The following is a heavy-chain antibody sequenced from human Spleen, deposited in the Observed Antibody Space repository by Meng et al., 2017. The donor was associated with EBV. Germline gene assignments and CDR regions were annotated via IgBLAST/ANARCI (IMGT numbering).Heavy chain of an antibody. CDR1: GGAFSNSA. J-gene: IGHJ4*02. V-gene: IGHV1-69*01. CDR2: LIPILGTP. Sequence: QEQLVQSGAEVKKPXSSVKVSCKASGGAFSNSAISWVRQAPGQGLEWMGGLIPILGTPNYAQKHQDRVTITADESTSTAYMELSSLRSEDTAVYYCARESGRGYTPDYWGQGTLVTVSS. CDR3: ARESGRGYTPDY. D-gene: IGHD3-10*01.